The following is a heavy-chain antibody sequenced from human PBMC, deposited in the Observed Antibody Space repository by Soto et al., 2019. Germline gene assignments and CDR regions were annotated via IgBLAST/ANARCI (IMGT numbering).Heavy chain of an antibody. J-gene: IGHJ4*02. CDR3: ARAIKVNWNPDH. CDR1: GYLFTSYY. V-gene: IGHV1-46*01. CDR2: INPSSGGI. Sequence: QVQLEQSGAEVKKPGASVKVSCKASGYLFTSYYMHWVRQAPGQGPEWMGIINPSSGGISYAQKFQGRVTMTRDTSASTVYMELSSLRSEDTAVYCCARAIKVNWNPDHWGQGTLVTVSS. D-gene: IGHD1-20*01.